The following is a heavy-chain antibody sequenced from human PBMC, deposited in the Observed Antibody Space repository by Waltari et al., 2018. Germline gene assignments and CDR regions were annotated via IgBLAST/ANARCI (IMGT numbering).Heavy chain of an antibody. CDR1: GFTFSSYA. CDR3: AKDYLGLDY. Sequence: EVQLLESGGGLVQPGGSLRLSCAASGFTFSSYAMSWVRQAPGKGLEWVSVIYSGGSTYYADSVKGRFTISRDNSKNTLYLQMNSLRAEDTAVYYCAKDYLGLDYWGQGTLVTVSS. V-gene: IGHV3-23*03. J-gene: IGHJ4*02. CDR2: IYSGGST.